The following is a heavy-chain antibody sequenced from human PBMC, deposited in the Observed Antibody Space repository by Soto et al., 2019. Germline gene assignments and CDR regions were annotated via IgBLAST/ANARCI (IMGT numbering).Heavy chain of an antibody. CDR3: ARDKVPYSSGWHYFDY. CDR1: GFTFSSYA. J-gene: IGHJ4*02. Sequence: GGYLRLSCSASGFTFSSYAMHLVRQAPGKGLEWVAVISYDGSNKYYADSVKGRFTISRDNSKNTLYLQMNSLRAEDTAVYYCARDKVPYSSGWHYFDYWGQGTLVTVSS. V-gene: IGHV3-30-3*01. CDR2: ISYDGSNK. D-gene: IGHD6-19*01.